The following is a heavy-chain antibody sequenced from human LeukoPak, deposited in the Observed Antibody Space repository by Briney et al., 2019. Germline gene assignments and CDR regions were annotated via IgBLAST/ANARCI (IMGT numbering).Heavy chain of an antibody. J-gene: IGHJ5*02. CDR3: ARGRGVVVPAAIRGANWFDP. Sequence: SETLSLTCAVYGVSFSGYYWSWIRQPPGKGLEWIGEINHSGSTNYNPSLKSRVTISVDTSKNQFSLKLSSVTAADTAVYYCARGRGVVVPAAIRGANWFDPWGQGTLVTVSS. CDR2: INHSGST. D-gene: IGHD2-2*01. CDR1: GVSFSGYY. V-gene: IGHV4-34*01.